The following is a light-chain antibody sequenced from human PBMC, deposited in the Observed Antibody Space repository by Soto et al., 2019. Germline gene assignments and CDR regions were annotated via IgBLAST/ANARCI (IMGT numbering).Light chain of an antibody. V-gene: IGLV2-23*01. CDR3: CSYAGCSTLV. CDR2: EGS. CDR1: SSDVGSYNL. Sequence: QSVLTQPASVSGSPGQSITISCTGTSSDVGSYNLVSWYQQHPGKAPKLMIYEGSKRPSGVSNRFSGSKSGNTASLTISGLEAEDEADYYCCSYAGCSTLVLGTGTKLTVL. J-gene: IGLJ1*01.